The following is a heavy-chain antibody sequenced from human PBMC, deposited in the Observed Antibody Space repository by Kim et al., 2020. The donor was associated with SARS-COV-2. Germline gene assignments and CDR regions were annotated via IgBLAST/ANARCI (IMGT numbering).Heavy chain of an antibody. CDR2: IDWDDDK. D-gene: IGHD4-17*01. J-gene: IGHJ6*02. V-gene: IGHV2-70*01. CDR3: ARIGYGDYYYYGMDV. Sequence: SGPTLVNPTQTLTLTCTFSGFSLSTSGMCVSWIRQPPGKALEWLALIDWDDDKYYSTSLKTRLTISKDTSKNQVVLTMTNMDPVDTATYYCARIGYGDYYYYGMDVWGQGTTVTVSS. CDR1: GFSLSTSGMC.